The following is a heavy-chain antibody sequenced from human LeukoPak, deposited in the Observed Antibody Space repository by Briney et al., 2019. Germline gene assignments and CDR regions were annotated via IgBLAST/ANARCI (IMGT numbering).Heavy chain of an antibody. D-gene: IGHD6-19*01. CDR1: GFTFSSYG. CDR3: AKDRGAVAGIDY. J-gene: IGHJ4*02. CDR2: IWYDGSNK. V-gene: IGHV3-33*06. Sequence: GRSLSLSCAASGFTFSSYGMHWVRQAPGKGLEWVAVIWYDGSNKYYAHSVKGRFTISRDNSKNTLYLQMNSLRAEDTAVYDCAKDRGAVAGIDYWGQGTLVTVSS.